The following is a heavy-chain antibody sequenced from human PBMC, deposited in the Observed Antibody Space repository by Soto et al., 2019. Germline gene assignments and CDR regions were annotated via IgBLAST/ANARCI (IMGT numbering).Heavy chain of an antibody. CDR1: GGSFSSDSFI. V-gene: IGHV4-31*03. CDR3: ARDHKWDGMDV. J-gene: IGHJ6*02. D-gene: IGHD1-26*01. CDR2: INYSGTT. Sequence: LSLTCSVSGGSFSSDSFIWSWVRQFPGKGLEWIGYINYSGTTYYNPSLRSRITMSVDTSKNQFSLNLSSVTAADTAVYYCARDHKWDGMDVWGQGTTVTVSS.